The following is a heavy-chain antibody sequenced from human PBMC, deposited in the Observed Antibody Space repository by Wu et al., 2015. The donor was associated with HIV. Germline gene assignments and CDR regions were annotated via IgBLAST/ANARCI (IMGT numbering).Heavy chain of an antibody. D-gene: IGHD4-11*01. Sequence: QVQLLQSGPELKKPGASVMVSCKASGYTLIDYYIYWVRKTPGQGLEWMGWINANRGGIKYAQKFQGRVTMTRDTAVSTAYMELNSLRSDDTAVYYCARLQSLHGLYSNADYWGRGTLVTVSS. CDR3: ARLQSLHGLYSNADY. V-gene: IGHV1-2*02. J-gene: IGHJ4*02. CDR2: INANRGGI. CDR1: GYTLIDYY.